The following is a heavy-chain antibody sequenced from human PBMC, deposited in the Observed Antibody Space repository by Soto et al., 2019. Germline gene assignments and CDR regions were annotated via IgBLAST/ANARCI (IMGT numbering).Heavy chain of an antibody. V-gene: IGHV3-21*01. CDR1: GLTFSSYS. CDR2: ISAISNDI. CDR3: ARGQVGASLNAFDI. D-gene: IGHD1-26*01. J-gene: IGHJ3*02. Sequence: LRLSCVASGLTFSSYSINWVRQAPGKGLEWVSSISAISNDISYADSVKGRFTISRDNAKTSLFLQMNSLRAEDTAVYYCARGQVGASLNAFDIWGQGTMVTVSS.